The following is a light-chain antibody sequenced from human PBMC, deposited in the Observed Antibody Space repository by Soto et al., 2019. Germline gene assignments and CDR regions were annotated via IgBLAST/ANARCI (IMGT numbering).Light chain of an antibody. J-gene: IGLJ2*01. CDR3: SSYTTSNTLI. CDR2: EVS. V-gene: IGLV2-14*01. Sequence: QSVLTQPASVSESPGQSITISCTGTTSDIGNYNYVSWYQQHPGKAPKLIIYEVSNRPSGISNRFSGSKSGNTASLTISGLQAEDEADYYCSSYTTSNTLIFGGGTKLTVL. CDR1: TSDIGNYNY.